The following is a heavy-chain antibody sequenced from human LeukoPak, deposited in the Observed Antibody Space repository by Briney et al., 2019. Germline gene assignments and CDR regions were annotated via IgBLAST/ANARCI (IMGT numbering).Heavy chain of an antibody. J-gene: IGHJ4*02. Sequence: SVKVSCKASGGTFSSYAISWVRQAPGQGLEWMGGIIPIFGTANYAQKFQGRVTITADRSTSTAYMELSSLRSEDTAVYYCARSPIKDIAAASYYFDYWGQGTLVTVSS. CDR3: ARSPIKDIAAASYYFDY. D-gene: IGHD6-13*01. CDR1: GGTFSSYA. V-gene: IGHV1-69*06. CDR2: IIPIFGTA.